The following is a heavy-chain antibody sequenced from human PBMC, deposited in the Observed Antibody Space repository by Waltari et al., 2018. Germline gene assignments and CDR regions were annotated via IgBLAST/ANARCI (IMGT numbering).Heavy chain of an antibody. V-gene: IGHV4-34*01. D-gene: IGHD5-18*01. CDR2: INHSGST. CDR1: GGSFSGYY. Sequence: QVQLQQWGAGLLKPSETLSLTCAVYGGSFSGYYWSWIRQPPGKGLEWLGEINHSGSTNYNPSLKSRVTISVDTSKNQFSLKLSSVTAADTAVYYCARGAGYSYGTNYFDYWGQGTLVTVSS. J-gene: IGHJ4*02. CDR3: ARGAGYSYGTNYFDY.